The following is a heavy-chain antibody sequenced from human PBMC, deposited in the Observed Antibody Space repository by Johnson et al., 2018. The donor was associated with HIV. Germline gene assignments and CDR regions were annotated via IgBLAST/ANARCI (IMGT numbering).Heavy chain of an antibody. CDR2: ISYDGSNK. D-gene: IGHD3-16*01. J-gene: IGHJ3*01. Sequence: QVQLVESGGGVVQPGRSLRLSCAASGFTFSSYAMHWVRQAPGKGLEWVAVISYDGSNKYYADSVKGRFPISRDNSKNTLYLQMNSLRAEDTAVYYCAKLRWAWGAAFDVWGQGTMVTVSS. CDR3: AKLRWAWGAAFDV. V-gene: IGHV3-30-3*02. CDR1: GFTFSSYA.